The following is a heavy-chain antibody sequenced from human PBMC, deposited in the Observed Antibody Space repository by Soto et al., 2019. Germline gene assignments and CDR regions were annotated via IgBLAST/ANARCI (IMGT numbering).Heavy chain of an antibody. V-gene: IGHV4-4*07. CDR3: ARFPGAAAGGLN. CDR1: GAPLSGYY. D-gene: IGHD6-25*01. Sequence: PSETLSLSCTVSGAPLSGYYWSWIRQPPGKGLEWSWRIYATGSTYYNPSLKSRITISVDMSKKQFSLKLSSVTAADTAVYSCARFPGAAAGGLNWRQGTLVTVSS. CDR2: IYATGST. J-gene: IGHJ4*02.